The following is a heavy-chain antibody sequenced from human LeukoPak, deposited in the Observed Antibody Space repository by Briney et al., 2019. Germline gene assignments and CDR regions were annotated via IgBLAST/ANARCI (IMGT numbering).Heavy chain of an antibody. CDR2: INWNGGNT. CDR3: ARVHAGYSSGWFLYYYYYMDV. D-gene: IGHD6-19*01. J-gene: IGHJ6*03. CDR1: GFTFDDYG. Sequence: GGSLRLSCAASGFTFDDYGMSWVRQAPGKGLEWVSGINWNGGNTGYADSVKGRFTISRDNAKNSLYLQMNSLRAEDTALYYCARVHAGYSSGWFLYYYYYMDVWGKGTTVTVSS. V-gene: IGHV3-20*04.